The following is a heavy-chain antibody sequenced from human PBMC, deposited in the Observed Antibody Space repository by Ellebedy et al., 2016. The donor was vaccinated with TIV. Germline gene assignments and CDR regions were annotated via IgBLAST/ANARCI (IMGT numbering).Heavy chain of an antibody. V-gene: IGHV3-23*01. CDR2: ITGTGYTT. Sequence: GGSLRLSXAASGFTFSSYWMSWVRQAPGKGLEWVSGITGTGYTTYYADSVKGRFTISRDNSKNTLYLQMNSLRAEDTAVYYCAKDNLFVDVDYYFDYWGQGTLVTVSS. CDR1: GFTFSSYW. D-gene: IGHD2-2*03. J-gene: IGHJ4*02. CDR3: AKDNLFVDVDYYFDY.